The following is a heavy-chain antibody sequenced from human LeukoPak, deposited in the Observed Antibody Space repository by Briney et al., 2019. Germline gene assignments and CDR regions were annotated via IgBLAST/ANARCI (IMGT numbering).Heavy chain of an antibody. Sequence: PGGSLRLSCAASGFTFSSYSLNWVRQAPGKGLEWVSSISSSGNYIYYADSVKGRLTISRDNSKNTLYLQMNSLRAEDTAVYYCAKDLAGSGSYSFDYWGQGTLVTVSS. V-gene: IGHV3-21*04. D-gene: IGHD1-26*01. CDR2: ISSSGNYI. CDR3: AKDLAGSGSYSFDY. J-gene: IGHJ4*02. CDR1: GFTFSSYS.